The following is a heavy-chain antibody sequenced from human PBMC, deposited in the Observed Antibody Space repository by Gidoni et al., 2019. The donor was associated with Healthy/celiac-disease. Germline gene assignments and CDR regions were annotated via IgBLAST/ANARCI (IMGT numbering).Heavy chain of an antibody. J-gene: IGHJ4*02. D-gene: IGHD6-19*01. CDR2: ISGDGGST. CDR1: GFTFDDYA. V-gene: IGHV3-43*02. Sequence: EVQLVESGGGVVQPGGSLRLSCAASGFTFDDYAMHWVRQAPGKGLEWVSLISGDGGSTYYADSVKGRFTISRDNSKNSLYLQMNSLRTEDTALYYCAKDMRHSGWYLADYWGQGTLVTVSS. CDR3: AKDMRHSGWYLADY.